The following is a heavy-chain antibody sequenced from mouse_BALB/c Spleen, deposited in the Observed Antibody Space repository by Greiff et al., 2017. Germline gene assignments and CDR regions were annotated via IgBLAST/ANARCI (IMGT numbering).Heavy chain of an antibody. J-gene: IGHJ4*01. CDR3: ARPTMGDAMDY. CDR2: IYPGNVNT. CDR1: GYTFTSYY. D-gene: IGHD2-10*01. V-gene: IGHV1S56*01. Sequence: QVQLQQSGPELVKPGASVRISCKASGYTFTSYYIHWVKQRPGQGLEWIGWIYPGNVNTKYNEKFKGKATLTADKSSSTAYMQLSSLTSEDSAVYFCARPTMGDAMDYWGQGTSVTVSS.